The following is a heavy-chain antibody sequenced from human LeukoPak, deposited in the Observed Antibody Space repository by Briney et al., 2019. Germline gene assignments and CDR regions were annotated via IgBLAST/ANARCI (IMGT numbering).Heavy chain of an antibody. CDR1: GYTFTSYG. D-gene: IGHD3-22*01. J-gene: IGHJ3*02. CDR2: IRAYNGNT. CDR3: ARRRITMIVVVRDDAFDI. Sequence: GASVKVSCKASGYTFTSYGISWVRQAPGQGLEWMGWIRAYNGNTNYAQKLQGRVTMTTDTSTSTAYMELRSLRSDDTAVYYCARRRITMIVVVRDDAFDIWGQGTMVTVSS. V-gene: IGHV1-18*01.